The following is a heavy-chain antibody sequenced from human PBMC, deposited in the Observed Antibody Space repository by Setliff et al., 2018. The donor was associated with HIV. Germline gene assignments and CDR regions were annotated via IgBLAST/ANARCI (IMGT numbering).Heavy chain of an antibody. Sequence: PSETLSLTCIVSGGSIRSYYWSWIRQSPGKGLEWIGYVFYNGDTAYNPSLKSRLTISVDTSKSQFSLKLTSVTAADTAVYYCARQMPIPGIAITPVDYWGQGARVTVSS. CDR1: GGSIRSYY. J-gene: IGHJ4*02. V-gene: IGHV4-59*08. CDR3: ARQMPIPGIAITPVDY. D-gene: IGHD5-12*01. CDR2: VFYNGDT.